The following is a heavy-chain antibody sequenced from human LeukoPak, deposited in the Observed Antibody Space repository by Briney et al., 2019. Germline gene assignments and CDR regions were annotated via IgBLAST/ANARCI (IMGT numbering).Heavy chain of an antibody. CDR3: ARDAGNSSGWNDLDY. J-gene: IGHJ4*02. V-gene: IGHV3-21*01. Sequence: GGSLRLSCAASGFTFSSYSMNWVRQAPGKGLEWVSSIRSSSSYIYYADSVKGRFTISRDNAKNSLYLQMNSLRAEDTAVYYCARDAGNSSGWNDLDYWGQGTLVTVSS. CDR1: GFTFSSYS. CDR2: IRSSSSYI. D-gene: IGHD6-19*01.